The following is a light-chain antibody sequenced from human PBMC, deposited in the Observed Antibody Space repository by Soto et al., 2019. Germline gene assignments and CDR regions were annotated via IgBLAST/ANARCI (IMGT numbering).Light chain of an antibody. CDR2: DAS. J-gene: IGKJ4*01. Sequence: EFVLTQSPGTLSLSPGERATLSSRARQTVRNNYVAWYQQKPGQDPRLLIDDASSRATGIPDRFSVGGSGTDFTLTISRLEPEDFAVYYCQQFSSYPLTFGGGTKVDI. CDR1: QTVRNNY. CDR3: QQFSSYPLT. V-gene: IGKV3-20*01.